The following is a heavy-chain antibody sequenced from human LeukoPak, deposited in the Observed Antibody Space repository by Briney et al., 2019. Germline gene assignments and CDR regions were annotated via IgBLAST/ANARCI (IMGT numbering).Heavy chain of an antibody. CDR3: ARAPDWLLSQDYFDY. CDR1: GYTFTRYY. Sequence: GASVKVSCMASGYTFTRYYMHWVRQAPGQGLEWMGWINPNSGGTNYAQKFQGRVTMTRDTSISTAYMELSRLRSDNTAVYYCARAPDWLLSQDYFDYWGQGTLVTVSS. J-gene: IGHJ4*02. D-gene: IGHD3-9*01. CDR2: INPNSGGT. V-gene: IGHV1-2*02.